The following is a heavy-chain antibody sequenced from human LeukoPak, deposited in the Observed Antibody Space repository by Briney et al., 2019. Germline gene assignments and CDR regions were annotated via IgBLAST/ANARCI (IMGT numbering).Heavy chain of an antibody. CDR3: ARASPSWVFDY. D-gene: IGHD7-27*01. CDR1: GFTFSSYA. Sequence: PGGSLRLSCAASGFTFSSYAMHWVRQAPGKGLEWVAVISYEGSKKYYADSVKGRFTISRDNSKKTLYLQMNSLRAEDTAVYYCARASPSWVFDYWGQGTLVTVSS. CDR2: ISYEGSKK. V-gene: IGHV3-30-3*01. J-gene: IGHJ4*02.